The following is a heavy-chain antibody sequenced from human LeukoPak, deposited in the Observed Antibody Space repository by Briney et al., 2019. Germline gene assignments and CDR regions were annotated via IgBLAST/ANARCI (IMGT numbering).Heavy chain of an antibody. CDR3: AKDFDSNGYYYWSPDYFQH. CDR1: GFTFSSYA. D-gene: IGHD3-22*01. Sequence: QPGGSLRLSCAGSGFTFSSYAMSWVRQAPGKGLEWVSGISGSGGNTYYADSVKGRFTISRDNSKNTLHLQMKNLRAEDTAVYYCAKDFDSNGYYYWSPDYFQHWGQGTLVTVSS. V-gene: IGHV3-23*01. J-gene: IGHJ1*01. CDR2: ISGSGGNT.